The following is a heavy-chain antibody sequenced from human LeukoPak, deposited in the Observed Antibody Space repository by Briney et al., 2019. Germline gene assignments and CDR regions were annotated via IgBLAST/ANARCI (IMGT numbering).Heavy chain of an antibody. CDR1: GFTFSGYA. CDR2: ISGSGGST. CDR3: ARTRGYGSGSYFDY. V-gene: IGHV3-23*01. Sequence: GGSLRLSCAASGFTFSGYAMSWVRQAPGKGLEWVSAISGSGGSTYYADSVKGRFTISRDNSKNTLYLQMNSLRAEDTAVYYCARTRGYGSGSYFDYWGQGTLVTVSS. J-gene: IGHJ4*02. D-gene: IGHD3-10*01.